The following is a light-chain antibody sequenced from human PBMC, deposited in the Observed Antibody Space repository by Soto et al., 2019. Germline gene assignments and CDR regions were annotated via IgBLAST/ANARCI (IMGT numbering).Light chain of an antibody. CDR3: QQRSNWPPLT. J-gene: IGKJ4*01. Sequence: EIVLTQSPATLSLSPGERATLSCRASQSVSSYLAWYQQKPGQAPRLLLYAASNRATGIPARFSGSGSGTDFTLTISSLEPEDFAVYYCQQRSNWPPLTFGGGTKVEIK. CDR2: AAS. V-gene: IGKV3-11*01. CDR1: QSVSSY.